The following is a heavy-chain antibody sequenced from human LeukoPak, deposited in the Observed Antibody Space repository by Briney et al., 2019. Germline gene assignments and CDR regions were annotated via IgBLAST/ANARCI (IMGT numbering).Heavy chain of an antibody. D-gene: IGHD1-26*01. CDR2: FDPEDGET. CDR3: ATLYSGSYYFDY. CDR1: GYTLTELS. J-gene: IGHJ4*02. V-gene: IGHV1-24*01. Sequence: SVKVSCKVSGYTLTELSMHWVRQAPGKGLEWMGGFDPEDGETIYAQKYQGRVTMTEDTSTDTAYMELSSLRSEDTAVYYCATLYSGSYYFDYWGQGTLVTVSS.